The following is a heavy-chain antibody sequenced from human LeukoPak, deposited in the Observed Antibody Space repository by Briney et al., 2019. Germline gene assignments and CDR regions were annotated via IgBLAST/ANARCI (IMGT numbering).Heavy chain of an antibody. J-gene: IGHJ4*02. Sequence: ASVEVSCKASGYTFTSYGISWVRQAPGQGLEWMGWISAYNGNTNYAQKLQGRVTMTTDTSTSTAYMELRSLRSDDTAVYYCARGPEWELLDYYFDYWGQGTLVTVSS. CDR3: ARGPEWELLDYYFDY. V-gene: IGHV1-18*01. D-gene: IGHD1-26*01. CDR2: ISAYNGNT. CDR1: GYTFTSYG.